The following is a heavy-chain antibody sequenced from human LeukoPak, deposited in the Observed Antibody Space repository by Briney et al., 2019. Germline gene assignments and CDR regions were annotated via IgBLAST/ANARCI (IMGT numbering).Heavy chain of an antibody. V-gene: IGHV3-7*03. CDR2: IKQDGSEK. CDR1: GFTFSSYW. D-gene: IGHD6-13*01. CDR3: AKVLELGKSAAASLPPNDY. Sequence: GGSLRLSCAASGFTFSSYWMSWVRQAPGKGLEWVANIKQDGSEKYYVDSVKGRFTISRDNAENSLYLQMNSLRAEDTAVYYCAKVLELGKSAAASLPPNDYWGQGTLVTVSS. J-gene: IGHJ4*02.